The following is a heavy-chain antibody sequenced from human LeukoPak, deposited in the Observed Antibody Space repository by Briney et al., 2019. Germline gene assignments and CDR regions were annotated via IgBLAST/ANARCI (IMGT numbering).Heavy chain of an antibody. CDR1: GGSISSGGYY. CDR2: IYHSGST. Sequence: SETLSPTCTVSGGSISSGGYYWSWIRQPPGKGLEWIGYIYHSGSTYYNPSLKSRVTISVDRSKNQFSLKLSSVTAADTAVYYCARDKRDYSYDYWGQGTLVTVSS. J-gene: IGHJ4*02. D-gene: IGHD4-11*01. CDR3: ARDKRDYSYDY. V-gene: IGHV4-30-2*01.